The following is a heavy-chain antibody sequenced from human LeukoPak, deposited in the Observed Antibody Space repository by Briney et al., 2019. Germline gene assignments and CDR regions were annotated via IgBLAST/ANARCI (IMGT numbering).Heavy chain of an antibody. Sequence: TSETLSLTCTVSGGSISSSSYSWGWIRQPPGKGLEWIGSIFYSGSTYYNPSLKSRVTISVDTSKNQFSLKLSSVPAAGTAVYYCATHHNYYDSSGYRTGNWFDPWGQGTLVTVSS. V-gene: IGHV4-39*01. CDR2: IFYSGST. J-gene: IGHJ5*02. CDR1: GGSISSSSYS. CDR3: ATHHNYYDSSGYRTGNWFDP. D-gene: IGHD3-22*01.